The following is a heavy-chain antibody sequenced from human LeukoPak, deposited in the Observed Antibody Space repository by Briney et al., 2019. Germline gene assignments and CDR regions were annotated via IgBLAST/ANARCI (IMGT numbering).Heavy chain of an antibody. Sequence: LETLSLTCAVYGGSFSGYYWSWIRQPPGKGLEWIGEINHSGSTNYNPSLKSRVTISVDTSKNQFSLKLSSVTAADTAVYYCARGRRAAARKGSDPWGQGTLVTVSS. CDR1: GGSFSGYY. V-gene: IGHV4-34*01. CDR3: ARGRRAAARKGSDP. J-gene: IGHJ5*02. CDR2: INHSGST. D-gene: IGHD6-13*01.